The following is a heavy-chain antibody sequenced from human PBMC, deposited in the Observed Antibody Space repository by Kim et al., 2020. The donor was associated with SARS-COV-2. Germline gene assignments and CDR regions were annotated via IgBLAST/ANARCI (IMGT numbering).Heavy chain of an antibody. D-gene: IGHD4-4*01. CDR1: GGSFSGYY. CDR2: INHSGST. CDR3: ARGSTSNLHDY. J-gene: IGHJ4*02. V-gene: IGHV4-34*01. Sequence: SETLSLTCAVYGGSFSGYYWSWIRQPPGKGLEWIGEINHSGSTNYNPSLKSRVTISVDTSKNQFSLKLSSVTAADTAVYYCARGSTSNLHDYWGQGTLVTVSS.